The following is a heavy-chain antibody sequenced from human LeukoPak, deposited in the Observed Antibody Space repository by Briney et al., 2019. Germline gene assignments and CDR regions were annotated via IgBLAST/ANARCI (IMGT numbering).Heavy chain of an antibody. J-gene: IGHJ4*02. V-gene: IGHV4-34*01. Sequence: PSETLSLTCAVYGGSFSGYYWSWIRQPPGKGLEWIGEINHSGSTNYNPSLKSRVTISVDTSKNQFSLKLSSVTAADTAVYYCARAYVYWGQGTLVTVSS. D-gene: IGHD3-16*01. CDR2: INHSGST. CDR1: GGSFSGYY. CDR3: ARAYVY.